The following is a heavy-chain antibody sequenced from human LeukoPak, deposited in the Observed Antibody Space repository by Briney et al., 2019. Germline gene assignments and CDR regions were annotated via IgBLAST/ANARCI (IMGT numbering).Heavy chain of an antibody. CDR2: ISYDGSNK. J-gene: IGHJ4*02. V-gene: IGHV3-30-3*01. D-gene: IGHD3-22*01. CDR1: GLTFDSYS. CDR3: ARDRSPTNYYDTTGPGY. Sequence: PGGSLRLSCAASGLTFDSYSMHWVRQAPGKGLEWVALISYDGSNKFYADSVKGRFTISRDNSKNTLSLQMNSLRAEDTAVYYCARDRSPTNYYDTTGPGYWGQGTLVTVSS.